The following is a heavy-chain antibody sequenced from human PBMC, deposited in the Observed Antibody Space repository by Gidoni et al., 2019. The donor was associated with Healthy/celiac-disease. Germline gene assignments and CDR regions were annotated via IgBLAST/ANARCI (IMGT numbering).Heavy chain of an antibody. CDR2: ISWNSGSI. Sequence: EVQLVEFGGGLVLPRRYLRLPCAASGCTFADYAMHWVRPAPGKGLEGVSGISWNSGSIGYADSVKGRFTISRDNAKNSLYLQMNSLRAEDTALYYCAKSAGSSSWDGVDYWGQGTLVTVSS. D-gene: IGHD6-13*01. V-gene: IGHV3-9*01. J-gene: IGHJ4*02. CDR3: AKSAGSSSWDGVDY. CDR1: GCTFADYA.